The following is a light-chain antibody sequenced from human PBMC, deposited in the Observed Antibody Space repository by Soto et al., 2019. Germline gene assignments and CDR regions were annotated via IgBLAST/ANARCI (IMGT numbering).Light chain of an antibody. CDR1: LSLLHSNGNTY. CDR2: LGS. CDR3: QQYSNWPPAIT. Sequence: DIVMTQSPLSLPVSPGEPSSISCRSSLSLLHSNGNTYLDWYLQKPGQSPQLLIYLGSNRSSGVPDRFSGSGSGTEFTLIISSLQAEDVALYYCQQYSNWPPAITFGQGTRLEI. J-gene: IGKJ5*01. V-gene: IGKV2-28*01.